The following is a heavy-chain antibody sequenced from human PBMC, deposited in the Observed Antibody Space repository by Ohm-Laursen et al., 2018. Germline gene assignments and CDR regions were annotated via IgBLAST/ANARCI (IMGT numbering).Heavy chain of an antibody. V-gene: IGHV4-34*01. CDR1: GGSFSGYY. Sequence: SQTLSLTCAVYGGSFSGYYWSWIRQPPGKGLEWIGEINHSGSTNYNPSLKSQVTISVDTSKNQFSLKLSSVTAADTAVYYCARGPWLGFDYWGQGTLVTVSS. CDR3: ARGPWLGFDY. D-gene: IGHD6-19*01. CDR2: INHSGST. J-gene: IGHJ4*02.